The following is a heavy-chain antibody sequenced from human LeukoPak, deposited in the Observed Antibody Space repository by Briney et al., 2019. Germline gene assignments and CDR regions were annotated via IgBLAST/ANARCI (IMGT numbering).Heavy chain of an antibody. J-gene: IGHJ4*02. Sequence: SETLSPTCAVYGGSFSGYYWSWIRQPPGKGLEWIGEINHSGSTNYNPPLKSRVTISVDTSKNQFSLKLSSVTAADTAVYYCARGRRWLQLSPFDYWGQGTLVTVSS. CDR1: GGSFSGYY. CDR2: INHSGST. V-gene: IGHV4-34*01. D-gene: IGHD5-24*01. CDR3: ARGRRWLQLSPFDY.